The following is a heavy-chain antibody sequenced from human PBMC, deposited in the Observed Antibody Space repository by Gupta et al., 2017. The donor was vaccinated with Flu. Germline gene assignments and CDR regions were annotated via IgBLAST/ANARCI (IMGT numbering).Heavy chain of an antibody. V-gene: IGHV3-21*01. J-gene: IGHJ4*02. CDR2: ISSSSSYI. D-gene: IGHD5-12*01. Sequence: EVQLVESGGGLVKPGGSLRLSCAASGFTFSSYSMNWVRQVPGKGLEWVSSISSSSSYIYYADSVKGRFTISRDNAKNSLYLQMNSLRAEDTAVYYCARLAIGVLKDSRLRIHTDYWGQGTLVTVSS. CDR1: GFTFSSYS. CDR3: ARLAIGVLKDSRLRIHTDY.